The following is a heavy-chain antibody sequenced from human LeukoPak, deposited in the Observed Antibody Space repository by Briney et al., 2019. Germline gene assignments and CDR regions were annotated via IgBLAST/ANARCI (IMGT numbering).Heavy chain of an antibody. V-gene: IGHV3-30*02. Sequence: GGSLRLSCAASGFTFSTYGMHWVRQAPGKGLEWVAFIRYDGSRKYLADSVKGRFTISRDNSKNTLYLQMNNLRAEDTAVYYCAKNSTGITTVTGDGYWGQGTLVTVSS. CDR2: IRYDGSRK. CDR3: AKNSTGITTVTGDGY. CDR1: GFTFSTYG. D-gene: IGHD4-17*01. J-gene: IGHJ4*02.